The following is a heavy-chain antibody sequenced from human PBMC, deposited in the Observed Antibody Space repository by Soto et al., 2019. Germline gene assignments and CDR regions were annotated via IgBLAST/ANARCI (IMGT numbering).Heavy chain of an antibody. CDR3: AKELDWASKAFDI. CDR1: GFTFSSYG. D-gene: IGHD2-21*01. V-gene: IGHV3-30*18. CDR2: ISYDGSNK. Sequence: PGGSLRLSCAASGFTFSSYGMHWVRQAPGKGLEWVAVISYDGSNKYHADSVKGRFTISRDNSKNTLYLQMNSLRAEDTAVYYCAKELDWASKAFDIWGQGTMVTVSS. J-gene: IGHJ3*02.